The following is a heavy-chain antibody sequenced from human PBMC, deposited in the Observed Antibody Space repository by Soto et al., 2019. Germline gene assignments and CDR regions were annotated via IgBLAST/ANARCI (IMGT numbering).Heavy chain of an antibody. CDR3: ARGPWVMTRIGYYYYYYGMDV. D-gene: IGHD3-10*01. J-gene: IGHJ6*02. CDR1: GFTFSSYW. V-gene: IGHV3-74*01. Sequence: PGGSLRLSCAAAGFTFSSYWMHWVRQAPGKGLVWVSRINSDGSSTSYADSVKGRFTISRDNAKNTLYLQMNSLRAEDTAVYYCARGPWVMTRIGYYYYYYGMDVWGQRTTVTVSS. CDR2: INSDGSST.